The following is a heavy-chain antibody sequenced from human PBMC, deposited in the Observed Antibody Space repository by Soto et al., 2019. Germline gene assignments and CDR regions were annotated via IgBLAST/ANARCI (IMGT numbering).Heavy chain of an antibody. CDR3: ARDGTHYYGSGSTKNWFDP. D-gene: IGHD3-10*01. V-gene: IGHV3-33*01. CDR1: GFTFDNYG. Sequence: QVQLVESGGGVVQPGRSLRLSCAASGFTFDNYGIHWVRQAPGKGLEWVAVIWYDGSNKYYADSVRGRFTISRDNSKNTLYLQVNSLRGEDTAVYYCARDGTHYYGSGSTKNWFDPWGQGTLVTVSS. CDR2: IWYDGSNK. J-gene: IGHJ5*02.